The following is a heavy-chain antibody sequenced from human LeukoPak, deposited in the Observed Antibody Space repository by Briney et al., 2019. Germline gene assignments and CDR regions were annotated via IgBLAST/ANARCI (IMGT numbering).Heavy chain of an antibody. D-gene: IGHD5-24*01. Sequence: SQTLSLTCTVSGGSISSGSYYWSWIRQLAGKGLEWIGRIYTSGSTNYNPSLKSRVTISVDTSKSQFSLKLSSVTAADTAVYYCASRRDGYNHGSDAFDIWGQGTMVTVSS. CDR2: IYTSGST. J-gene: IGHJ3*02. V-gene: IGHV4-61*02. CDR3: ASRRDGYNHGSDAFDI. CDR1: GGSISSGSYY.